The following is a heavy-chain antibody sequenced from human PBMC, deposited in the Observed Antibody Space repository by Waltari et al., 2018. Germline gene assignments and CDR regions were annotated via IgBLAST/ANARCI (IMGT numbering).Heavy chain of an antibody. D-gene: IGHD6-13*01. CDR2: IYYSGST. V-gene: IGHV4-39*07. J-gene: IGHJ4*02. CDR3: AIPYSSSWVIDY. Sequence: QLQLQESGPGLVKPSETLSLTCTVSGGSISSSSYYWGWIRQPPGKGLEWIGSIYYSGSTYYTPSLKSRVTISVDTSKNQFSLKLSSVTAADTAVYYCAIPYSSSWVIDYWGQGTLVTVSS. CDR1: GGSISSSSYY.